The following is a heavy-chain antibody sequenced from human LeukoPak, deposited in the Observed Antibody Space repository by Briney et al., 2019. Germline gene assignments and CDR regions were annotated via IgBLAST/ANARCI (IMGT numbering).Heavy chain of an antibody. Sequence: GESLGISCKTSGHSFGNYWITWVRQVPGKGLEWMGDIDPSDSEIDYSPSFQGHVTISADKSIRTAYLQWDSLEASDTAIYYCARLTAYWGQGALVTVSS. J-gene: IGHJ4*01. CDR2: IDPSDSEI. V-gene: IGHV5-10-1*01. CDR3: ARLTAY. CDR1: GHSFGNYW.